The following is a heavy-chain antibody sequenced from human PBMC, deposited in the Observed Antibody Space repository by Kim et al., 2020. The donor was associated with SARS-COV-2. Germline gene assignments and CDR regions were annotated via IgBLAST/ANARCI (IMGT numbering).Heavy chain of an antibody. J-gene: IGHJ4*02. CDR1: GFTFSNYW. Sequence: GGSLRLSCAASGFTFSNYWMTWVRQAPGKGLEWVANIKQDGSEKYFVDSVKGRFTISRDNAKNSLYLQMNSLRVEDTAVYYCARVDQKGSTSAYWGQGTRVTVSS. CDR2: IKQDGSEK. CDR3: ARVDQKGSTSAY. V-gene: IGHV3-7*01. D-gene: IGHD6-6*01.